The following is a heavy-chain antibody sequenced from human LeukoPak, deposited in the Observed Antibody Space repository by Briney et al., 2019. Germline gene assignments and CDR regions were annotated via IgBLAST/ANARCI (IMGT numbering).Heavy chain of an antibody. CDR3: ARAHNWKYGTFDY. CDR1: GFTFSSYS. Sequence: PGGSLRLSCAASGFTFSSYSMSWVRQAPGKGLEWVSIISGSGDSTYYADSVKGRFTISRDNSKNTLYLQMNSLRAEDTAVYYCARAHNWKYGTFDYWGQGTLVTVSS. J-gene: IGHJ4*02. CDR2: ISGSGDST. V-gene: IGHV3-23*01. D-gene: IGHD1-7*01.